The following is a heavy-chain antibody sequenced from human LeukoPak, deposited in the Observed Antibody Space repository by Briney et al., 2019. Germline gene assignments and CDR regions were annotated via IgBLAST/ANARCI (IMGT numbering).Heavy chain of an antibody. D-gene: IGHD4-17*01. CDR1: GFTFSSYS. V-gene: IGHV3-48*01. Sequence: GGSLRLSCAASGFTFSSYSMNWVRQAPGKGLERVSYISSSRSTIYYADSVKGRFTISRDNAKNSLYLQMDSLRAEDTAVYYCARGVGEATVRRAAFDIWGQGTMVTVSS. CDR2: ISSSRSTI. J-gene: IGHJ3*02. CDR3: ARGVGEATVRRAAFDI.